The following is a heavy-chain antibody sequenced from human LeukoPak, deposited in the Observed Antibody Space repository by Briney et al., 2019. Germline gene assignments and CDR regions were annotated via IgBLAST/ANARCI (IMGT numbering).Heavy chain of an antibody. CDR1: GFTFSSYG. D-gene: IGHD3-9*01. J-gene: IGHJ5*02. V-gene: IGHV3-30*03. CDR3: ARGPVLRYFDWLSMKYNWFDP. Sequence: GGSLRLSCAASGFTFSSYGMQWVRQAPGKGLEWVAVISSDGSTKYYADSVKGRFTISRDNAKNSLYLQMNSLRAEDTAVYYCARGPVLRYFDWLSMKYNWFDPWGQGTLVTVSS. CDR2: ISSDGSTK.